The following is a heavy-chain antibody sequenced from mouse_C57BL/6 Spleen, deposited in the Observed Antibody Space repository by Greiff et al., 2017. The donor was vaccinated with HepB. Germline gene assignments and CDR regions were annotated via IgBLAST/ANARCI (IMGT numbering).Heavy chain of an antibody. CDR1: GYTFTSYW. Sequence: QVQLQQPGAELVKPGASVKMSCKASGYTFTSYWITWVKQRPGQGLEWIGDIYPGSGSTNYNQKFKGKSTLTVDKSSSTAYMQLSSLTSEDSAVYYCARGATLYAMDYWGQGTSVTVSS. V-gene: IGHV1-55*01. CDR3: ARGATLYAMDY. J-gene: IGHJ4*01. D-gene: IGHD3-1*01. CDR2: IYPGSGST.